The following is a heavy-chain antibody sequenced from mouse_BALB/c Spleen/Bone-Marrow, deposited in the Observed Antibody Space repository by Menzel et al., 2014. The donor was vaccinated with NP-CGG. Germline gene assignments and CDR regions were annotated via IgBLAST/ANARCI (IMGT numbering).Heavy chain of an antibody. CDR3: ARAGYYTLFAY. CDR1: GYTFTDYN. CDR2: INPNNGGT. Sequence: EVLLQQSGPELVKPGASVKITCKASGYTFTDYNMDWVKQSHGKSLEWIGNINPNNGGTIYNQKFKGKATLTVDKSSTTAYMELRSLTSEDTAVYYCARAGYYTLFAYWGQGTLVTVSA. J-gene: IGHJ3*01. D-gene: IGHD2-3*01. V-gene: IGHV1-18*01.